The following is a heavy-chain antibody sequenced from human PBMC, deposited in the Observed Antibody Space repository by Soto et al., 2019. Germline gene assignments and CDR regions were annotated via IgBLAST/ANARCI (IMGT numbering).Heavy chain of an antibody. Sequence: DVQLVETGGGLIQPGGSLSLSCAASGFTGSSKYMSWVRQAPGKGLEWVSVLWSAGNTYYADFVRGRFTISRDNSKNTLYLEMSSLRADDTAVYYCAREAPMDVWGQGTTVTVSS. CDR2: LWSAGNT. CDR3: AREAPMDV. CDR1: GFTGSSKY. V-gene: IGHV3-53*02. J-gene: IGHJ6*02.